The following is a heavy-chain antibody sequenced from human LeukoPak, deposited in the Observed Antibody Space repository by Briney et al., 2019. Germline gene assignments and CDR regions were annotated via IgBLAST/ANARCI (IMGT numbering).Heavy chain of an antibody. D-gene: IGHD1/OR15-1a*01. CDR2: ISSSSTTI. V-gene: IGHV3-48*01. Sequence: GGSLRLSCAASGFTFSSYSMMWVRQAPGKGLEWVSYISSSSTTIHYADSVKGRFTISRDNAKNSVYLQMNSLRAEDTAVYYCARGWEQQGVGAFHVWGQGTMVTVSS. CDR3: ARGWEQQGVGAFHV. J-gene: IGHJ3*01. CDR1: GFTFSSYS.